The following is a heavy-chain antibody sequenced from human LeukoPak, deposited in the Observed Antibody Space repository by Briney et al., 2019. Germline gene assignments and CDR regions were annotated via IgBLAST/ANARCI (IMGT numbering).Heavy chain of an antibody. CDR1: GFTFSSYA. D-gene: IGHD5-18*01. V-gene: IGHV3-64D*06. CDR3: VKDRSHTAMVPFDY. Sequence: GGSLRLSCSASGFTFSSYAMHWVRQASGKGLEYVSAISSNGGSTYYADSVKGRFTISRDNSKNTLYLQMSSLRAEDTAVYYCVKDRSHTAMVPFDYWGQGTLVTVSS. J-gene: IGHJ4*02. CDR2: ISSNGGST.